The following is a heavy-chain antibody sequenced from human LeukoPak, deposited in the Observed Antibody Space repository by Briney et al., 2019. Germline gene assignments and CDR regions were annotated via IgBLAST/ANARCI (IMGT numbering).Heavy chain of an antibody. V-gene: IGHV4-30-4*01. CDR3: ARDPGDRFDY. CDR2: IYYSGST. J-gene: IGHJ4*02. D-gene: IGHD4-17*01. CDR1: GFSISSGDYY. Sequence: PSETLSLTCSVSGFSISSGDYYWSWIRQPPGKGLEWIGYIYYSGSTYYNPSLKSRVTISVDTSKNQFSLKLSSVTAADTAVYYCARDPGDRFDYWGQGTLVTVSS.